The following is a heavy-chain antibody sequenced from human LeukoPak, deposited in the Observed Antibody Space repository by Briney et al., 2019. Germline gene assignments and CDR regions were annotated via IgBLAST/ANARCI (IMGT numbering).Heavy chain of an antibody. J-gene: IGHJ6*03. V-gene: IGHV1-46*01. Sequence: GASVKVSCKASGYTFTSYYMHWVRQAPGQGLEWMGIINPSGGSTSYAQKFQGRVTMTRDMSTSTVYMELSSLRSEDTAVYYCARDLTLGSYLFAGYMDVWGKGTTVTVSS. CDR2: INPSGGST. D-gene: IGHD1-26*01. CDR3: ARDLTLGSYLFAGYMDV. CDR1: GYTFTSYY.